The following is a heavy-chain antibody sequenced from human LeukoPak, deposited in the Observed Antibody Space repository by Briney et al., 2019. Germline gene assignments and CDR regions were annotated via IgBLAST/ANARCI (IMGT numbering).Heavy chain of an antibody. CDR1: GFTFNSYA. V-gene: IGHV3-23*01. Sequence: PGGSLRLSCAASGFTFNSYAMAWVRQAPGKGLEWVSRIGGHGSGGATYYGDSVKGRVTISRDNSKDTLYLHINSLRAEDMAVYYCAKDRYSGAGTFSPHSFDIWGRGTMVTVSS. J-gene: IGHJ3*02. CDR3: AKDRYSGAGTFSPHSFDI. D-gene: IGHD3-10*01. CDR2: IGGHGSGGAT.